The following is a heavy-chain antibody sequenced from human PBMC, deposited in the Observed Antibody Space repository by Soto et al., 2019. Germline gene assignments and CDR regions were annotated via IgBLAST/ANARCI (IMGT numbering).Heavy chain of an antibody. D-gene: IGHD4-17*01. CDR1: GFTFSSYA. J-gene: IGHJ4*02. V-gene: IGHV3-23*01. CDR3: ANTREKYGDYVLGDY. CDR2: ISGSGGST. Sequence: GESLKISCAASGFTFSSYAMSWVRQAPGKGLEWVSAISGSGGSTYYADSVKGRFTISRDNSKNTLYLQMNSLRAEDTAVYYCANTREKYGDYVLGDYWGQGTLVTVSS.